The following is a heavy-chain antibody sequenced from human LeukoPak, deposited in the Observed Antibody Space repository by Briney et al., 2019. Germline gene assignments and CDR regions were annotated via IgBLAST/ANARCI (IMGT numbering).Heavy chain of an antibody. Sequence: ASVKVSCKASGYTFTSYDINWVRQATGQGLEWMGRIIPILGIANYAQKFQGRVTITADKSTSTAYMELSSLRSEDTAVYYCATPHGGYCSGGSCYSGSWGQGTLVTVSS. CDR3: ATPHGGYCSGGSCYSGS. CDR2: IIPILGIA. CDR1: GYTFTSYD. V-gene: IGHV1-69*04. D-gene: IGHD2-15*01. J-gene: IGHJ4*02.